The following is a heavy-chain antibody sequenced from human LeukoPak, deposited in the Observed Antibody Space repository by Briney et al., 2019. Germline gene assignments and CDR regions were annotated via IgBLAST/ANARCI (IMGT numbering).Heavy chain of an antibody. D-gene: IGHD2-2*01. V-gene: IGHV4-39*07. J-gene: IGHJ5*02. CDR2: ISYSGNT. CDR3: ARVGPAAYFVWFDP. CDR1: GGSVSSSKYL. Sequence: SETLSLTCAVSGGSVSSSKYLWGWIRQPPGKELEWIGSISYSGNTDYNPSLKSRVTLSVDTSKNQFSLKLSSVTAADTAVYYCARVGPAAYFVWFDPWGQGTLVTVSS.